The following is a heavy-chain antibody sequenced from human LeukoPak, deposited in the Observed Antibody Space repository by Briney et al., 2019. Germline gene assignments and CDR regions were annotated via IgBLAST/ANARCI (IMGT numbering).Heavy chain of an antibody. CDR3: ARDGPRTIFGVVIEKHYYYYMDV. V-gene: IGHV3-30*04. J-gene: IGHJ6*03. D-gene: IGHD3-3*01. Sequence: PGRSLRLSCAASGFTFSSYAMHWVRQAPGKGLEWVAVISYDGSNKYYADSVKGRFTISRDNSKNTLYLQMNSLRAEDTAVYYCARDGPRTIFGVVIEKHYYYYMDVWGKGTTVTVSS. CDR2: ISYDGSNK. CDR1: GFTFSSYA.